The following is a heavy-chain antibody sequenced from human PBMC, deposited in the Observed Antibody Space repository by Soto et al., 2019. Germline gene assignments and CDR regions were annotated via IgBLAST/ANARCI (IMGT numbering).Heavy chain of an antibody. V-gene: IGHV4-30-4*01. CDR1: GGSISSGDYY. CDR2: IYYRGNT. CDR3: ARASAYYYDGTGLYYFDY. J-gene: IGHJ4*02. D-gene: IGHD3-22*01. Sequence: SETLSLTCTVSGGSISSGDYYWSWIRQPPGKGLEWIGYIYYRGNTFYNASLKSRVTISVDTSKNQFSLKMSSVTAADTAVYYCARASAYYYDGTGLYYFDYWGQGTLVTISS.